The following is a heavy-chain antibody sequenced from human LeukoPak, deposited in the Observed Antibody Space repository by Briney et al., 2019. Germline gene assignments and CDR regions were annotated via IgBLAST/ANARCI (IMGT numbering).Heavy chain of an antibody. CDR3: ARRRRIYGDYFVRAFDI. V-gene: IGHV4-34*01. CDR1: GGSFSGSY. CDR2: INHSGST. D-gene: IGHD4-17*01. J-gene: IGHJ3*02. Sequence: SETLSLTCAVYGGSFSGSYWSWIRQPPGKGLEWIGEINHSGSTNYNPSLKSRVTISVDTSKNQFSLKLSSVTAADTSVYYCARRRRIYGDYFVRAFDIWGQGTMVTVSS.